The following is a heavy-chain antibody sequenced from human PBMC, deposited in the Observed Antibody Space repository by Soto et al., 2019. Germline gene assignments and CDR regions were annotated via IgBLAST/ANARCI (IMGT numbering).Heavy chain of an antibody. CDR2: ISYDGSNK. Sequence: EGSLRLSCAASGFTFSSYAMHWVRQALGKGLEWVAVISYDGSNKYYADSVKGRFTISRDNSKNTLYLQMNSLRAEDTAVYYCARDFLIPSGYYYGMDVWGQGTTVTVSS. D-gene: IGHD2-2*01. V-gene: IGHV3-30-3*01. CDR3: ARDFLIPSGYYYGMDV. J-gene: IGHJ6*02. CDR1: GFTFSSYA.